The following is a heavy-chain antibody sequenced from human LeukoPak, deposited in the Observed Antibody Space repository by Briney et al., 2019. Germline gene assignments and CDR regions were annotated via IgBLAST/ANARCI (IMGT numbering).Heavy chain of an antibody. J-gene: IGHJ4*02. CDR2: ISGSGGST. CDR3: AKDRGGSAAYDFWSGYYSSPFDY. V-gene: IGHV3-23*01. CDR1: GFTFSSYA. D-gene: IGHD3-3*01. Sequence: GGSLRLSCAASGFTFSSYAMSWVRQAPGKGLEWVSAISGSGGSTYYAGSVKGRFTISRDNSKNTLYLQMNSLRAEDTAVYYCAKDRGGSAAYDFWSGYYSSPFDYWGQGTLVTVSS.